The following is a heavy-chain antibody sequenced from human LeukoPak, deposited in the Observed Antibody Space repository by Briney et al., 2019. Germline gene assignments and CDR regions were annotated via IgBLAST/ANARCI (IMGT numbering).Heavy chain of an antibody. CDR3: ARAYSSGWYGGLYYFDY. Sequence: ASVKVSCKASDYTFTNYGISWVRQAPGQGLEWMGWISAYNGNTNYAQKLQGRVTMTTDTSTSTAYMELRSLRSDDTAVYYCARAYSSGWYGGLYYFDYWGQGTLVTVSS. V-gene: IGHV1-18*01. J-gene: IGHJ4*02. D-gene: IGHD6-19*01. CDR2: ISAYNGNT. CDR1: DYTFTNYG.